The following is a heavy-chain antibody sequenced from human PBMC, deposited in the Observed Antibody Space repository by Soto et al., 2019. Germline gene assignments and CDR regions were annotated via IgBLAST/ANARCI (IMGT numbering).Heavy chain of an antibody. CDR2: IIPIFGTA. CDR3: ARSGSSGWYYFDY. D-gene: IGHD6-19*01. J-gene: IGHJ4*02. V-gene: IGHV1-69*06. Sequence: SEKVSCKASGGTFSSYAISWVRQAPGQGLEWMGGIIPIFGTANYAQKFQGRVTITADKSTSTAYMELSSLRSEDTAVYYCARSGSSGWYYFDYWGQGTLVTVSS. CDR1: GGTFSSYA.